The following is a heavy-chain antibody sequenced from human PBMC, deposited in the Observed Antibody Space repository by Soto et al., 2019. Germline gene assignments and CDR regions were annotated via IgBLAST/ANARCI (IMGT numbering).Heavy chain of an antibody. CDR2: MRHSGGT. J-gene: IGHJ3*02. CDR3: ARVERGTATTVVDAFDI. CDR1: GGSVSSSSNYY. D-gene: IGHD1-1*01. V-gene: IGHV4-34*01. Sequence: QVQLQQWGAGLLKPSETLSLTCAVYGGSVSSSSNYYWSWIRQPPGKGLEWIGEMRHSGGTHFNPSLKSRVTISVDTSKNQFSLKMSSVTAADTALYYCARVERGTATTVVDAFDIWGPGTMVTVSS.